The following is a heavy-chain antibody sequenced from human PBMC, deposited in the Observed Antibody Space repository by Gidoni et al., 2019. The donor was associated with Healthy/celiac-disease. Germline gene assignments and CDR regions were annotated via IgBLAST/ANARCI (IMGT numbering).Heavy chain of an antibody. D-gene: IGHD4-4*01. CDR1: GFTFSSYR. J-gene: IGHJ6*02. CDR3: ARDTLTVTSYYYYGMDV. CDR2: ISSSSSYI. Sequence: EVQLVESGGGLVKPGGSLRLSCAASGFTFSSYRMNWVRQAPGKGLEWVASISSSSSYIYYADSVKGRFTISRVNAKNSLYLQMNSLRAEDTAVYYCARDTLTVTSYYYYGMDVWGQGTTVTVSS. V-gene: IGHV3-21*01.